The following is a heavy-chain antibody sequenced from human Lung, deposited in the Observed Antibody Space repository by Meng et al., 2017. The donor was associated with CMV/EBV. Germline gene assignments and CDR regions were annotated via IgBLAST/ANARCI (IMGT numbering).Heavy chain of an antibody. D-gene: IGHD2-2*01. CDR3: ARDRAAIGYYYYVMDV. CDR1: GHPITTYY. V-gene: IGHV4-59*01. Sequence: SXTLSLXCTVPGHPITTYYWSWIRQPPGKGLEWIGYIYYSGSTNYNPSLRSRVSISVDTSKNQFSLELSSVTAADTAIYYCARDRAAIGYYYYVMDVWGHGTTVTVSS. CDR2: IYYSGST. J-gene: IGHJ6*02.